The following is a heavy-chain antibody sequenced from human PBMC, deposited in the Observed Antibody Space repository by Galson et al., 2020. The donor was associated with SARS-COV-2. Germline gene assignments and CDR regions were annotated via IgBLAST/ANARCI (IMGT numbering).Heavy chain of an antibody. D-gene: IGHD4-17*01. CDR2: ISYSGSA. J-gene: IGHJ6*02. Sequence: ETSETLSLTCSVSDGPISSYYWSWIRQPPGKGLEWIGYISYSGSANYNPSLGSRVTISVDLSKNQFSLKVTSVTAADTAVYYCARDPAPLYGDNYYYGIDVWGRGTTVTVSS. V-gene: IGHV4-59*01. CDR1: DGPISSYY. CDR3: ARDPAPLYGDNYYYGIDV.